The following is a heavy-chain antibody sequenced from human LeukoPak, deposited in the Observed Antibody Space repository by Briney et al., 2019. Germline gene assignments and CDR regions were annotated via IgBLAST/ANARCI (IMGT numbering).Heavy chain of an antibody. J-gene: IGHJ4*02. Sequence: SQTLSLTCAVSGDSINSGAYSWSWIRQPPGKGLEWIGYISHSGNTYYNPSLKSRVTMSIDRSKNQFSLKLSSVTAADTAVYYCASSSYYDILTGHFPSYFDYWGQGRLVTVSS. CDR1: GDSINSGAYS. CDR3: ASSSYYDILTGHFPSYFDY. D-gene: IGHD3-9*01. V-gene: IGHV4-30-2*01. CDR2: ISHSGNT.